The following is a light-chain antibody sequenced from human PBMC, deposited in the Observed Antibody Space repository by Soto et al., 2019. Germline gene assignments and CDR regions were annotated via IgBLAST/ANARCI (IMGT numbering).Light chain of an antibody. Sequence: DIQMTQSPSTLSGSVGDRVTITCRASQTISSWLAWYQQKPGKAPKLLIYKASTLKSGVPSRFSGSGSGTEFTRTISSLQPDDFETYYCQHYKSYSEAFGQGTKVELK. CDR1: QTISSW. V-gene: IGKV1-5*03. CDR2: KAS. CDR3: QHYKSYSEA. J-gene: IGKJ1*01.